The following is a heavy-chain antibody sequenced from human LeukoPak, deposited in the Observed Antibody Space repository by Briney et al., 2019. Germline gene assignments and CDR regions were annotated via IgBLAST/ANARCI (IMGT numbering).Heavy chain of an antibody. D-gene: IGHD6-13*01. CDR3: AKRGNSWDLFDY. Sequence: GGSLRLSCEASRFTFSSYGMHWVRQAPGKGLEWVSVISGSGDKTYYADSVKGRFTISRDDSKNTLFLQMNNLRVEDTAVYYCAKRGNSWDLFDYWGQGTLVTVSS. CDR2: ISGSGDKT. V-gene: IGHV3-23*01. J-gene: IGHJ4*02. CDR1: RFTFSSYG.